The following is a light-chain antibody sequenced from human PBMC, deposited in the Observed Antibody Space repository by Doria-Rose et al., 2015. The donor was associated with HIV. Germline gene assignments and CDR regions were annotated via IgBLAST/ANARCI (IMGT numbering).Light chain of an antibody. CDR1: SSDIGGYNY. CDR3: CSYTRNSLL. Sequence: ITISCTGTSSDIGGYNYVSWYQQHPGKAPKLMIYEASSRPSGVSNRFSGSKSGNTASLTISGLQAEDEAAYYCCSYTRNSLLFGGGTELTVL. J-gene: IGLJ2*01. CDR2: EAS. V-gene: IGLV2-14*01.